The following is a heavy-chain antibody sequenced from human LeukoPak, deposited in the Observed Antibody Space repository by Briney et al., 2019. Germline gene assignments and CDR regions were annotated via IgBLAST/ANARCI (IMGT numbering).Heavy chain of an antibody. V-gene: IGHV3-21*01. CDR3: ASSAAAGTGGWFDP. J-gene: IGHJ5*02. CDR2: ISSSSSYI. D-gene: IGHD6-13*01. CDR1: GFTFSRYW. Sequence: GGSLRLSCAASGFTFSRYWMHWVRQAPGKGLEWVSSISSSSSYIYYADSVKGRFTISRDNAKNSLYLQMNSLRAEDTAVYYCASSAAAGTGGWFDPWGQGTLVTVSS.